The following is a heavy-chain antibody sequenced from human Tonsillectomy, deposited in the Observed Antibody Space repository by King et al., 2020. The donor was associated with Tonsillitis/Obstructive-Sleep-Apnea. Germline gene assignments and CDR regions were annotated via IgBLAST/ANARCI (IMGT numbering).Heavy chain of an antibody. D-gene: IGHD4-17*01. CDR2: ISGSGGST. J-gene: IGHJ2*01. CDR3: AKGGEDDYGDYWYFDL. Sequence: VQLVESGGGLVQPGGSLRLSCAASGFTFSSSAMSWVRQAPGKGLEWVSTISGSGGSTYYADSVKGRFTISRDNSKNTLYLKMNSLRAEDTAVYYCAKGGEDDYGDYWYFDLWGRGTLVTVSS. V-gene: IGHV3-23*04. CDR1: GFTFSSSA.